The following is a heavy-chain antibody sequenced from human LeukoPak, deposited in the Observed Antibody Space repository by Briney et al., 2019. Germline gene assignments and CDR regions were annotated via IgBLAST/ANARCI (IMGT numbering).Heavy chain of an antibody. J-gene: IGHJ4*02. CDR2: IYHSEST. CDR3: AGYVVVIDY. D-gene: IGHD2-21*01. Sequence: PSETLSLTCAVSGYSISSGYYWGWIRQPPGKGLEWIGSIYHSESTYYNPSLKSRVTISVDTSKNQFSLKLSSVTAADTAVYYCAGYVVVIDYWGQGTLVTVSS. CDR1: GYSISSGYY. V-gene: IGHV4-38-2*01.